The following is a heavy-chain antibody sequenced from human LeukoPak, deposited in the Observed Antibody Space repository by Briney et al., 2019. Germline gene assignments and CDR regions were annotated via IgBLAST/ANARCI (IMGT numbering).Heavy chain of an antibody. V-gene: IGHV3-21*01. CDR1: GFTFSSYS. CDR3: AKVLMAYNWNDVPDY. CDR2: ISSSSTYI. Sequence: TPGGSLRLSCAASGFTFSSYSMNWVRQAPGKGLEWVSSISSSSTYIYYADSVKGRFTISRDNAKNSLYLQMNSLRAEDTAVYYCAKVLMAYNWNDVPDYWGQGTLVTVSS. J-gene: IGHJ4*02. D-gene: IGHD1-1*01.